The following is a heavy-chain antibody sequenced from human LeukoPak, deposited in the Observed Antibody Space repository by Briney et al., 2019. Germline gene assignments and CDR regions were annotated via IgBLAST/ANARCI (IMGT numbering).Heavy chain of an antibody. J-gene: IGHJ3*02. CDR3: ARHGSYYYDSSGRDAFDI. D-gene: IGHD3-22*01. CDR1: GGSISSYY. Sequence: SETLSLTCTVSGGSISSYYWSWIRQPPGKGLEWIGYIYYSGSTNYNPSLKSRVTISVDTSKNQFSLKLSSVTAADTAVYYCARHGSYYYDSSGRDAFDIWGQGTMVTVSS. CDR2: IYYSGST. V-gene: IGHV4-59*08.